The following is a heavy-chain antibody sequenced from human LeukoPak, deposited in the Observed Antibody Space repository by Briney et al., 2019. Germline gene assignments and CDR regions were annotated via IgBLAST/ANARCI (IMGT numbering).Heavy chain of an antibody. CDR3: ARWRLDYVQFYFDY. J-gene: IGHJ4*02. V-gene: IGHV4-39*07. CDR1: GFTFSSYW. Sequence: GSLRLSCAASGFTFSSYWMSWVRQAPGEGLEWVGSIYYRGRTDYSPSLKTRVTISIDTSKNQFSLRLGSVTAADTAVYYCARWRLDYVQFYFDYWGQGTLVTVSS. D-gene: IGHD4-17*01. CDR2: IYYRGRT.